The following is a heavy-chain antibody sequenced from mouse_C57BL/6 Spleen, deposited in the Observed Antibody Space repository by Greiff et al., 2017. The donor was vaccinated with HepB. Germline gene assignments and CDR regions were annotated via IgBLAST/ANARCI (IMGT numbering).Heavy chain of an antibody. CDR1: GYTFTSYW. CDR2: IHPNSGST. D-gene: IGHD1-1*02. CDR3: ARYEGGNCFDY. J-gene: IGHJ2*01. Sequence: QVQLQQSGAELVKPGASVKLSCKASGYTFTSYWMHWVKQRPGQGLEWIGMIHPNSGSTNYNEKFKSKATLTVDKSSSTAYMQLSSLTSEDSAVYYCARYEGGNCFDYWGQGTTLTVSS. V-gene: IGHV1-64*01.